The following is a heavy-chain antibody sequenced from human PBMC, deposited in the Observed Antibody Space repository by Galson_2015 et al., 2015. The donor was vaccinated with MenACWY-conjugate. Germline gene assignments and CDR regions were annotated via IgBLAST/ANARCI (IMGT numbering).Heavy chain of an antibody. J-gene: IGHJ4*02. D-gene: IGHD2-15*01. V-gene: IGHV3-48*04. Sequence: SLRLSCAASGFTFTIYSLSWVRQAPGKGLEWISYMSNGGETIYYADSVRGRFTISRDNTKNSVYLQMHGLRAEDTSVYYCTRDRGYCTGGRCYRYFDFWGQGTLVTVSS. CDR1: GFTFTIYS. CDR2: MSNGGETI. CDR3: TRDRGYCTGGRCYRYFDF.